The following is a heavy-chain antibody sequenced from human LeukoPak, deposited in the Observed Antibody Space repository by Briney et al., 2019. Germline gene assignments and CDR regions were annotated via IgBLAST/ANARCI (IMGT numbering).Heavy chain of an antibody. Sequence: PGGSLRLSCAASGFTFSSYAMHWVRQAPGKGLEYVSAISSNGGSTYYANSVKGRFTISRDNSKNTLYLQMGSLRAEDTAVYYCAKAGETGSSWYQGDFDYWGQGTLVTVSS. J-gene: IGHJ4*02. CDR3: AKAGETGSSWYQGDFDY. CDR2: ISSNGGST. V-gene: IGHV3-64*01. CDR1: GFTFSSYA. D-gene: IGHD6-13*01.